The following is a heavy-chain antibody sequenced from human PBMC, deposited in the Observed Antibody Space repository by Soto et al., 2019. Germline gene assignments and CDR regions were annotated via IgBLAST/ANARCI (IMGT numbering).Heavy chain of an antibody. V-gene: IGHV1-2*04. CDR3: ARGHSTDCSNGVCSFFYNHEMDV. CDR2: INPKSGGT. CDR1: GYSFTDYH. D-gene: IGHD2-8*01. Sequence: VKVSCKASGYSFTDYHIHWVRQAPGQGLEWLGRINPKSGGTSTAQKFQGWVTMTRDRSISTVYMELTRLRSDDTAVYFCARGHSTDCSNGVCSFFYNHEMDVWGQGTTVTVSS. J-gene: IGHJ6*02.